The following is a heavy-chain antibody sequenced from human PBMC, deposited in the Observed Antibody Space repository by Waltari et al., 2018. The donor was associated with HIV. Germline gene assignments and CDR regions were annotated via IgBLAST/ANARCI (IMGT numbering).Heavy chain of an antibody. V-gene: IGHV3-30*18. CDR3: AKDLDPSAVGIVYGMFVC. J-gene: IGHJ4*02. D-gene: IGHD3-10*01. CDR1: GFTFSTYG. Sequence: QVLLVESGGGVVQPGRSLRLPCAASGFTFSTYGLHWVRQAPGKGLEWVPFMSYNGNNKYYVDTVRGRFTISRDNSQNSLYLQMSDLRFVDTALYYCAKDLDPSAVGIVYGMFVCWSQGPLVPVSS. CDR2: MSYNGNNK.